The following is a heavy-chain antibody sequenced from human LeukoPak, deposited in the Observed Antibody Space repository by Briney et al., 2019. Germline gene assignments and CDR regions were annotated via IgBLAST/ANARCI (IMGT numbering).Heavy chain of an antibody. CDR3: ARGSTIFGVVTTFDY. CDR2: IIPIFGTA. D-gene: IGHD3-3*01. CDR1: GGTFSSYA. J-gene: IGHJ4*02. Sequence: GASVKVSCKASGGTFSSYAISWVRQAPGQGLEWMGGIIPIFGTANYAQKFQGRVTITTDESTSTAYMELSSLRSEDTAVYYCARGSTIFGVVTTFDYWGQGTLVTVSS. V-gene: IGHV1-69*05.